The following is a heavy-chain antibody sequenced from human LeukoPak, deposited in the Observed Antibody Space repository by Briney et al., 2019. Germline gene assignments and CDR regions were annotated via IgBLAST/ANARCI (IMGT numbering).Heavy chain of an antibody. V-gene: IGHV3-7*04. CDR2: IKQDGSEK. CDR1: GFTFSNYL. J-gene: IGHJ6*02. Sequence: PGGSLRLSGVASGFTFSNYLMHWVRQAPGKGLEWVANIKQDGSEKYYVASVKGRFTISRDNAKNSLYLQMNSLRAEDTAVYYCARAMDVWGQGTTVTVSS. CDR3: ARAMDV.